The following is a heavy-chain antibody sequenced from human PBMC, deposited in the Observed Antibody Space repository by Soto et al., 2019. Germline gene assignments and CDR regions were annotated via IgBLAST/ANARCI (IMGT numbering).Heavy chain of an antibody. J-gene: IGHJ4*01. CDR3: ASARYDY. CDR1: GGSFTSNY. CDR2: INHDGNT. V-gene: IGHV4-34*01. Sequence: TSETLSLTCGVFGGSFTSNYWTWIRQPPGKGLEWIGEINHDGNTNYSPSLKSRVTISVDTSKNQFSLRLTSVTAADTAVYYCASARYDYWGHGT. D-gene: IGHD6-6*01.